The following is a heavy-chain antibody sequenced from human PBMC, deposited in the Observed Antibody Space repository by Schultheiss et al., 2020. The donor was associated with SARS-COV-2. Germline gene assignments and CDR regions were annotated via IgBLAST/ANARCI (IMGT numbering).Heavy chain of an antibody. J-gene: IGHJ6*03. D-gene: IGHD6-6*01. V-gene: IGHV1-8*01. Sequence: GESLKISCKASGYTFTSYDINWVRQATGQGLEWMGWMNPNSGNTGYAQKFQGRVTMTRNTSISTAYMELSSLRSEDTAVYYCARRKFYSSSSGYYYYYYMDVGAKGPRSPSP. CDR2: MNPNSGNT. CDR1: GYTFTSYD. CDR3: ARRKFYSSSSGYYYYYYMDV.